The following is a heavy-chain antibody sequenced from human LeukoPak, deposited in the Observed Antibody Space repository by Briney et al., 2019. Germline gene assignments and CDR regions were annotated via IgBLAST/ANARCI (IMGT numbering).Heavy chain of an antibody. CDR3: ATPLPHYYDSSGYYPNFDY. J-gene: IGHJ4*02. Sequence: GASVKVSCKVSGYTLTELSMHWVRQAPGKGREWMGGFDPEDGETIYAQKFQGRVTMTEDTSTDTAYMELSSLRSEDTAVYYCATPLPHYYDSSGYYPNFDYWGQGTLVTVSS. CDR2: FDPEDGET. V-gene: IGHV1-24*01. D-gene: IGHD3-22*01. CDR1: GYTLTELS.